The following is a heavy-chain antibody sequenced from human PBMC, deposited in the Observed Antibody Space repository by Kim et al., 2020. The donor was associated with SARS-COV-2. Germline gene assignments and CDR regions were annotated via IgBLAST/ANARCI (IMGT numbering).Heavy chain of an antibody. V-gene: IGHV3-49*04. CDR1: GFTFGDYA. Sequence: GGSLRLSCTASGFTFGDYAMSWVRQAPGKGLEWVGFIRSKAYGGTTEYAASVKGRFTISRDDSKSIAYLQMNSLKTEDTAVYYCTAPSWIQLWFRIDYWGQGTLVTVSS. CDR2: IRSKAYGGTT. J-gene: IGHJ4*02. D-gene: IGHD5-18*01. CDR3: TAPSWIQLWFRIDY.